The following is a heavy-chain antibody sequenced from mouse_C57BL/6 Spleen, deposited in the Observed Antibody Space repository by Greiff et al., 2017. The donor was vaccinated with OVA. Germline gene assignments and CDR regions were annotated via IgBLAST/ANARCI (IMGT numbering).Heavy chain of an antibody. CDR3: TRRRIYDGYSYYFDY. V-gene: IGHV1-15*01. Sequence: SGAELVRPGASVTLSCKASGYTFTDYEMHWVKQTPVHGLEWIGAIDPETGGTAYNQKFKGKAILTADKSSSTAYMELRSLTSEDSAVYYCTRRRIYDGYSYYFDYWGQGTTLTVSS. J-gene: IGHJ2*01. CDR2: IDPETGGT. CDR1: GYTFTDYE. D-gene: IGHD2-3*01.